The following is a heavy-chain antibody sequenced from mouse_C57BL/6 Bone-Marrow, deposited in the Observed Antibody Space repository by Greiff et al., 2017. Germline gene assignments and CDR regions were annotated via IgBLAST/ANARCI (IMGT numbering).Heavy chain of an antibody. CDR2: ISYDGSN. CDR3: ASGYGYYPACFAY. J-gene: IGHJ3*01. CDR1: GYSITSGYY. V-gene: IGHV3-6*01. D-gene: IGHD2-3*01. Sequence: EVQLQQSGPGLVQPSQSLSLTCSVTGYSITSGYYWNWIRQFPGNKLEWMGYISYDGSNNYNPSLKNRISFTRETSKNQFFLKLNSVTTEDTATDYCASGYGYYPACFAYWGQGTLVTVSA.